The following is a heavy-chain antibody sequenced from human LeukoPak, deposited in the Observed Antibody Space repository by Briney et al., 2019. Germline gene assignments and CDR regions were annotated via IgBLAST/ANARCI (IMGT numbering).Heavy chain of an antibody. D-gene: IGHD4-17*01. CDR1: GFTYSRYW. V-gene: IGHV3-74*01. CDR3: ASQADSAYGDYN. Sequence: PGGSLRLSCAASGFTYSRYWMHWVRQVSGKGLVWVARIKGDESYTFHADSVKGRFTISRDNAKNTLYLQMNSLRAEDTAVYYCASQADSAYGDYNWGQGTLVTVSS. J-gene: IGHJ4*02. CDR2: IKGDESYT.